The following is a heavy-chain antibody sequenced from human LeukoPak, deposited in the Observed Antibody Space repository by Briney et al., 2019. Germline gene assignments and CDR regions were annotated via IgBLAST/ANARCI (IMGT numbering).Heavy chain of an antibody. CDR2: ISGSGGST. V-gene: IGHV3-23*01. J-gene: IGHJ4*02. D-gene: IGHD3-3*01. CDR3: ANLQSITIFEMASY. CDR1: GFTFSSYA. Sequence: GGSLRLSCAASGFTFSSYAMSWVRQAPEKGLEWVSAISGSGGSTYYADSVKGRFTISRDNSKNTLYLQMNSLRAEDTAVYYCANLQSITIFEMASYWGQGTLVTVSS.